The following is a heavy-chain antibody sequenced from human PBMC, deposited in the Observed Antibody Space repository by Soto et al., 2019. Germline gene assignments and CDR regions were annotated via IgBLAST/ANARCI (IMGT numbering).Heavy chain of an antibody. CDR1: GGSFSGYY. J-gene: IGHJ5*02. D-gene: IGHD3-10*01. Sequence: SETLSLTCAVYGGSFSGYYWSWIRQPPGKGLEWIGEINHSGSTNYNPSLRSRVTISVDTSKNQFSLKLSSVTAADTAVYYCARCARLVKKRGELVCFDPWGQGTLVTVSS. CDR3: ARCARLVKKRGELVCFDP. V-gene: IGHV4-34*01. CDR2: INHSGST.